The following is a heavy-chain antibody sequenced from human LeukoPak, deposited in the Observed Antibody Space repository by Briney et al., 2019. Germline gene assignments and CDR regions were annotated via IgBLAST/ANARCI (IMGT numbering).Heavy chain of an antibody. Sequence: ASVKVSCKSSGYTFSDYYTPWVRQAPGQGLKWMGWINPNSAATNYAQRFQGRVTMTRDTSITTAYMELSRLTSDDTAVYYCARIRGGNNYHFDYWGQGTLVTVSS. J-gene: IGHJ4*02. CDR2: INPNSAAT. D-gene: IGHD1-26*01. CDR1: GYTFSDYY. V-gene: IGHV1-2*02. CDR3: ARIRGGNNYHFDY.